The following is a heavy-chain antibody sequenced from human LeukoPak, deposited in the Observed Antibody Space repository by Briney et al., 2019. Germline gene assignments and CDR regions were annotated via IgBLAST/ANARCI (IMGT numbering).Heavy chain of an antibody. D-gene: IGHD3-3*01. CDR2: IYPGDSDT. J-gene: IGHJ6*03. Sequence: GESLKISCKGSGYSFTSYWIGWVRQMPGKGLEWMGIIYPGDSDTRYSSSFQGQVTISADKSISTAYLQWSSLKASDTAMYYCARRGVDFWSGYPADYYYMDVWGKGTTVTVSS. V-gene: IGHV5-51*01. CDR3: ARRGVDFWSGYPADYYYMDV. CDR1: GYSFTSYW.